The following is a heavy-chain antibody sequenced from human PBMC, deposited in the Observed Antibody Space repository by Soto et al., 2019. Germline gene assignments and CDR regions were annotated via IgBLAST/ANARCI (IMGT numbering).Heavy chain of an antibody. CDR2: IYYSGST. V-gene: IGHV4-59*01. Sequence: SETLSLTCTVSGGSISSYYWSWIRQPPGKGLEWIGYIYYSGSTNYNPSLKSRVTISVDTSKNQFSLKLSSVTAADTAVYYCASGGPDFWSGYPQYYYYYYMDVWGKGTTVTVSS. CDR3: ASGGPDFWSGYPQYYYYYYMDV. J-gene: IGHJ6*03. D-gene: IGHD3-3*01. CDR1: GGSISSYY.